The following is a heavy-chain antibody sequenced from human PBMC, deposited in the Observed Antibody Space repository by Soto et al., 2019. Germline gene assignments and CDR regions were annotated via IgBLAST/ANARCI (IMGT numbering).Heavy chain of an antibody. CDR2: ISSTTNYI. CDR1: GFTFTRYS. CDR3: ARESEDLTSNFDY. J-gene: IGHJ4*02. V-gene: IGHV3-21*06. Sequence: GGSLRLSCAASGFTFTRYSMNWVRQAPGKGLEWVSSISSTTNYIYYGDSMKGRFAISRDNAKNSLYLEMNSLRAEDTAVYYCARESEDLTSNFDYWGQGTLVTVSS.